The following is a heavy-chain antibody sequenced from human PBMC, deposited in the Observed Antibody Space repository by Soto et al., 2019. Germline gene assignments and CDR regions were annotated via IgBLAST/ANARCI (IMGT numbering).Heavy chain of an antibody. V-gene: IGHV4-31*11. D-gene: IGHD3-9*01. Sequence: SETRSLSGAEGGASVVSGGYYCRWISQVPGKGLEWIGYIKYSGTTHYSPSLKSRVNISFDKSKNQVFLNLRFVTGADTAVYFCARDVRDTGYSYWFDPWGQGILVTVSS. J-gene: IGHJ5*02. CDR3: ARDVRDTGYSYWFDP. CDR1: GASVVSGGYY. CDR2: IKYSGTT.